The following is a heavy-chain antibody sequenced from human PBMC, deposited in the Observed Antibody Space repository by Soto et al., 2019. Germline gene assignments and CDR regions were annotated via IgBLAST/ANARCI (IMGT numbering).Heavy chain of an antibody. J-gene: IGHJ4*02. CDR2: IYHSGST. CDR3: ARSITFDWLFFDN. V-gene: IGHV4-4*02. Sequence: SETLSLTFTVSGGSISRSNWWSWVRQPPGKGLEWIGEIYHSGSTNYHPSLKSRVTISVDKSKNQFSLKLTSLTAADTAVYYCARSITFDWLFFDNWGQGTLVTVSS. D-gene: IGHD3-9*01. CDR1: GGSISRSNW.